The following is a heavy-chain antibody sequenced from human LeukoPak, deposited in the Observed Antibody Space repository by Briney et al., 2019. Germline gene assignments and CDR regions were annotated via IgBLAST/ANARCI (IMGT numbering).Heavy chain of an antibody. CDR1: GFTFSSYA. Sequence: GGSLRLSCAGSGFTFSSYAMSWVRQAPGKGLEWVSGISGSGGRSYYADSVKARFSISRDNSKNTLYLQMNSLRAEDTAVYYCAKYGDYGGIGNYFDYWGQGTLVTVSS. V-gene: IGHV3-23*01. J-gene: IGHJ4*02. CDR2: ISGSGGRS. D-gene: IGHD4-23*01. CDR3: AKYGDYGGIGNYFDY.